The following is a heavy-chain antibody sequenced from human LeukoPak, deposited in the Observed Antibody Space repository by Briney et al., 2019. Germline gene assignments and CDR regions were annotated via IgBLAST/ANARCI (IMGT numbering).Heavy chain of an antibody. CDR3: ARDLIGMVRGDYVGWFDP. V-gene: IGHV1-69*05. CDR1: GGTFSSYA. D-gene: IGHD4-17*01. CDR2: IIPIFGTA. J-gene: IGHJ5*02. Sequence: ASVKVSCKASGGTFSSYAISWVRQAPGQGLEWMGRIIPIFGTANYPQKFQGRVTITTDESTSTAYMELSSLRSEDTAVYYCARDLIGMVRGDYVGWFDPWGQGTLVTVSS.